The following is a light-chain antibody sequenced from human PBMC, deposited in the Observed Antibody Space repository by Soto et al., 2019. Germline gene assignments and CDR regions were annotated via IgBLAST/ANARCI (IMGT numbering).Light chain of an antibody. CDR3: QPYDNLPFT. V-gene: IGKV1-33*01. CDR2: DAS. J-gene: IGKJ3*01. CDR1: QDISNY. Sequence: DIQMTQSPSSLSASVGDRVTITCQASQDISNYLNWYQQKPGKAPKVLIYDASNVETGVTSRFSGSGSGTDFTFTISSLQPEDIATYYCQPYDNLPFTFGPGTKVDIK.